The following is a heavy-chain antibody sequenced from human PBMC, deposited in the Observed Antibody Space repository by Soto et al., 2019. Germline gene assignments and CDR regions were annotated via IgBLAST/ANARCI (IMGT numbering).Heavy chain of an antibody. Sequence: SETLSLTCAVYGGSFSGYYWSWIRQPPGKGLEWIGEINHSGSTNYNPSLKSRVTISVDTSKNQFSLKLSSVTAADTAVYYCARGAKRGVWFGSRGMDVWDQGTTVT. J-gene: IGHJ6*02. D-gene: IGHD3-10*01. CDR2: INHSGST. V-gene: IGHV4-34*01. CDR3: ARGAKRGVWFGSRGMDV. CDR1: GGSFSGYY.